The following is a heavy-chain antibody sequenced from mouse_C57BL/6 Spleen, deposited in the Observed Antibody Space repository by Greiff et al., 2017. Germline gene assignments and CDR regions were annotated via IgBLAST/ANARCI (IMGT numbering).Heavy chain of an antibody. J-gene: IGHJ1*03. D-gene: IGHD1-1*01. CDR3: ATEFHYYGSSYGYFDV. CDR2: INPSTGGT. Sequence: VQLQQSGPELVKPGASVKISCKASGYSFTGYYMNWVKQSPEKSLEWIGEINPSTGGTTYNQKFKAKATLTVDKSSSTAYMQLKSLTSEDSAVYYCATEFHYYGSSYGYFDVWGTGTTVTVSS. V-gene: IGHV1-42*01. CDR1: GYSFTGYY.